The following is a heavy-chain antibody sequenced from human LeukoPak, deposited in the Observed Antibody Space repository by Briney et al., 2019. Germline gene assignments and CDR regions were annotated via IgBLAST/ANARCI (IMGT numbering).Heavy chain of an antibody. CDR3: AKEGLWSSSGLPFDY. CDR1: GFTVSSNY. J-gene: IGHJ4*02. CDR2: ISGSGGST. D-gene: IGHD6-19*01. V-gene: IGHV3-23*01. Sequence: GGSLRLSCVASGFTVSSNYMSWVRQAPGKGLEWVSGISGSGGSTYYADSVKGRFTISRDNSKNTLYLQMNSLRPEDTAVYYCAKEGLWSSSGLPFDYWGQGTLVTVSS.